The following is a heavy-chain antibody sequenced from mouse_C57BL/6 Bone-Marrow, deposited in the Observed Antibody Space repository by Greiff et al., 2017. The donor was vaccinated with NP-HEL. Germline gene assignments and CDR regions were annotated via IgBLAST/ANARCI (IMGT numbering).Heavy chain of an antibody. CDR2: INSDGGST. V-gene: IGHV5-2*01. J-gene: IGHJ4*01. D-gene: IGHD2-1*01. CDR3: ASRSTMVTHYYAMDY. Sequence: VQLQESGGGLVQPGESLKLSCESNEYEFPSHDMSWVRKTPEKRLELVAAINSDGGSTYYPDTMERRFIISRDNTKKTLYLQMSSLRSEDTALYYCASRSTMVTHYYAMDYWGQGTSVTVSS. CDR1: EYEFPSHD.